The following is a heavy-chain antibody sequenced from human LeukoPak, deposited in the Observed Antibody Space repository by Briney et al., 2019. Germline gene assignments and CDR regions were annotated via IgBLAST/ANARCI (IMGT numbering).Heavy chain of an antibody. CDR3: AKAPSLFYYYGMDV. CDR2: ISYDGSNK. Sequence: PGGSLRLSCAASGFTFSSYGMRWVRQAPGKGLEWVAVISYDGSNKYYADSVKGRFTISRDNSKNTLYLQMNSLRAEDTAVYYCAKAPSLFYYYGMDVWGQGTTVTVSS. J-gene: IGHJ6*02. D-gene: IGHD3-3*01. V-gene: IGHV3-30*18. CDR1: GFTFSSYG.